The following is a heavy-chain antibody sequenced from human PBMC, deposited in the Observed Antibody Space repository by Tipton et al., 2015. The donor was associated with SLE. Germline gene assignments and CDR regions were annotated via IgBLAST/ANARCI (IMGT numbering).Heavy chain of an antibody. D-gene: IGHD3-10*01. Sequence: SLRLSCAASGSNLSNYDMSWVRQAPGKGLEWVAVISESGGRTYYADSVKGRFTISRDTSKNSLYLQMNSLRVEDTAVYFCAGDAYASGITWGQGTLVTVSS. J-gene: IGHJ5*02. V-gene: IGHV3-23*01. CDR2: ISESGGRT. CDR3: AGDAYASGIT. CDR1: GSNLSNYD.